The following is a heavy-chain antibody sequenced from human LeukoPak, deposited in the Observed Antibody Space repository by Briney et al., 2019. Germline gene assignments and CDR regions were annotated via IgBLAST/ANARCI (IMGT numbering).Heavy chain of an antibody. Sequence: PSETLSLTCTVSNASIRSNTYYRAWIRQPPGKGLEYIGSINYRGCTYYNPSLKSRLPLSVDTSKNQFSLKLNSVTAADTAVYYCATYKYDYVWGNQHFDYWGQGTLVAVSS. CDR3: ATYKYDYVWGNQHFDY. CDR1: NASIRSNTYY. CDR2: INYRGCT. V-gene: IGHV4-39*07. J-gene: IGHJ4*02. D-gene: IGHD3-16*01.